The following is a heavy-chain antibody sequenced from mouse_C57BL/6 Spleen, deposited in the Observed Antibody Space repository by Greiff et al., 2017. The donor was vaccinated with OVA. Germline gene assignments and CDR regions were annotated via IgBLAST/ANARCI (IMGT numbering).Heavy chain of an antibody. V-gene: IGHV1-55*01. CDR2: IYPGSGST. D-gene: IGHD1-1*01. CDR3: ARPLSSWHFDG. J-gene: IGHJ2*01. Sequence: QVQLQQPGAELVKPGASVKLSCKASGYTFTSYWITWVKQRPGQGLEWIGDIYPGSGSTNYNEKFKGKATLTVDTSSSTAYMQLSSLPSEDSAVYYCARPLSSWHFDGWGKGTTLTVSS. CDR1: GYTFTSYW.